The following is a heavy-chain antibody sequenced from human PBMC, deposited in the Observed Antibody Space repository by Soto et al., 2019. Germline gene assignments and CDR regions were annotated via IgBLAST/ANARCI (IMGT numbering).Heavy chain of an antibody. Sequence: PGGSLRLSCAASGFTFSDYYMSWIRQAPGKGLEWVSYISSSSSYTNYADSVKGRFTISRDNAKNSLYLQMNSLRAEDTAVYYCARGDYYYGMDVWGQGTTVTVSS. V-gene: IGHV3-11*06. CDR3: ARGDYYYGMDV. CDR2: ISSSSSYT. J-gene: IGHJ6*02. CDR1: GFTFSDYY.